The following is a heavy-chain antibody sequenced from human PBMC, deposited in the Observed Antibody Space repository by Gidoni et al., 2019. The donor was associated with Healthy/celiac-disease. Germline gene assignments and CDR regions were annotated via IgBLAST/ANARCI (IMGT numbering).Heavy chain of an antibody. CDR3: ARVNIAAAGTNAFDI. D-gene: IGHD6-13*01. J-gene: IGHJ3*02. CDR2: IWYDGSNK. Sequence: QVQLVESGGGVVQPGRSLRLSCAASGFTFSSYGMQWVRQAPGMGLELVAVIWYDGSNKYYADSVKGRFTISRDNSKNTLYLQMNSLRAEDTAVYYCARVNIAAAGTNAFDIWGQGTMVTVSS. CDR1: GFTFSSYG. V-gene: IGHV3-33*01.